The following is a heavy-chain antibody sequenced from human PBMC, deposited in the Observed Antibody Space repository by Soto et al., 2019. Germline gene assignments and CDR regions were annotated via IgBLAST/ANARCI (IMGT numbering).Heavy chain of an antibody. CDR3: VMVDNYVTPTPQDV. CDR1: GYIFVNYG. Sequence: QVQLVQSGDEVKKPGASVKVSCKASGYIFVNYGIAWVRQAPGQGLEWMGWISPYTGNTHSASKVQDRLTMTTDTSTSTAYMDLGSLTSDDTAVYYCVMVDNYVTPTPQDVWGQGTPVTVSS. D-gene: IGHD3-16*01. J-gene: IGHJ6*02. CDR2: ISPYTGNT. V-gene: IGHV1-18*01.